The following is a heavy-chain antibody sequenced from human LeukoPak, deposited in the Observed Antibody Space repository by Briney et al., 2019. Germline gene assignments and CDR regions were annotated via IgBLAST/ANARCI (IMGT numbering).Heavy chain of an antibody. V-gene: IGHV3-30*02. CDR2: IYYDGIDK. CDR1: GFAFTRHA. J-gene: IGHJ4*02. Sequence: GGSLRLSCAASGFAFTRHAMHWVRQAPGKGLEWVAYIYYDGIDKNYADTVKGRFTISRDNSKNTLYLQMNSLRAEDTAVYYCAKDRRATFYGDYNYYFDYWGQGTLVTVSS. D-gene: IGHD4-17*01. CDR3: AKDRRATFYGDYNYYFDY.